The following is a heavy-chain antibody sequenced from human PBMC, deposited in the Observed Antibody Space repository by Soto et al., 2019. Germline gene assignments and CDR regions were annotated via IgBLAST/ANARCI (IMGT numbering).Heavy chain of an antibody. D-gene: IGHD6-13*01. Sequence: SEPLSLTCAVYGGSFSGHYWSWIRQPPGKGLEWIGEINHSGSTNYNPSLKSRVTISVDTSKNQFSLKLSSVTAADTAVYYCARVGLAAAGAPDYWGQGTLVTVSS. V-gene: IGHV4-34*01. CDR2: INHSGST. CDR1: GGSFSGHY. CDR3: ARVGLAAAGAPDY. J-gene: IGHJ4*02.